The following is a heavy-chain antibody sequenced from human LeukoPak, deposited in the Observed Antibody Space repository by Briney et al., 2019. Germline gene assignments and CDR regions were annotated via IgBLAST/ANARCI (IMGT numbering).Heavy chain of an antibody. J-gene: IGHJ4*02. Sequence: GGTLRLSCAASGFTFSSYGMSWVRQAPGKGLEWVSAISGSGGSTYYADSVKGRFTISRDNSKNTLYLQMNSLRAEDTAVYYCAKDLVAVAGSSRPGYWGQGTLVTVSS. CDR3: AKDLVAVAGSSRPGY. CDR2: ISGSGGST. CDR1: GFTFSSYG. V-gene: IGHV3-23*01. D-gene: IGHD6-19*01.